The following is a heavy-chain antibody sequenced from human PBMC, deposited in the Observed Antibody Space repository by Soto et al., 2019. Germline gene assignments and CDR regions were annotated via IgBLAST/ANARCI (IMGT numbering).Heavy chain of an antibody. Sequence: EVQLVESGGGLVQPGGSLKLSCAASGFTFSGSAVHWVRQASGKGLEWVGRIRSKANSYATAYAASVKGRFTISRDDSKNTAYLQMNSLKTEDTAVYYCTRDPRNYYDSSGSANWFDPWGQGTLVTVSS. D-gene: IGHD3-22*01. CDR2: IRSKANSYAT. J-gene: IGHJ5*02. CDR1: GFTFSGSA. CDR3: TRDPRNYYDSSGSANWFDP. V-gene: IGHV3-73*02.